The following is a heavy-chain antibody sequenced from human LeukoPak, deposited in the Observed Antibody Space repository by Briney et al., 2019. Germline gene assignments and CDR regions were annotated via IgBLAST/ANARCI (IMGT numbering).Heavy chain of an antibody. D-gene: IGHD1-26*01. Sequence: ASVKVSCKASGYTFTGYYMHWVRQAPGQGLEWMGWINPNSGGTNYAQKFQGRVTMTRDTSISTAYMELSRLRSDDTAVYYCARDLSGSIVGATTIYWGQGTLVTVSS. CDR3: ARDLSGSIVGATTIY. CDR2: INPNSGGT. CDR1: GYTFTGYY. J-gene: IGHJ4*02. V-gene: IGHV1-2*02.